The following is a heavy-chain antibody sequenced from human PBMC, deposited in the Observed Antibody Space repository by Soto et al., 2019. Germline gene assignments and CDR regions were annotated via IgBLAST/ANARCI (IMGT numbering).Heavy chain of an antibody. V-gene: IGHV4-59*08. Sequence: SETLSLTCTVSGGSIRSYYWTWIRQPPGKGLEWIGYIYYSGSTNYNPSLKSRVTISVDTSKNQFSLKLSSVTAADTAVYYCASGPYYYDRSGYLSWFDPWGQGTLVTVS. CDR2: IYYSGST. CDR3: ASGPYYYDRSGYLSWFDP. D-gene: IGHD3-22*01. J-gene: IGHJ5*02. CDR1: GGSIRSYY.